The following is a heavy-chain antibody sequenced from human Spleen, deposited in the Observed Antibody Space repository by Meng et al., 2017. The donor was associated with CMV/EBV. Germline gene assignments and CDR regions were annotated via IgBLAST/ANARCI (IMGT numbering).Heavy chain of an antibody. Sequence: GESLKISCAASGFTFSDSYMSWIRQAPGKGLEWVSYISSGGHTIYYADSVEGRFTISRDNAKNSLYLQMNSLAVEDTAVYYCARAGSGWYGVRDYWGQGTLVTVSS. D-gene: IGHD6-19*01. CDR3: ARAGSGWYGVRDY. J-gene: IGHJ4*02. CDR1: GFTFSDSY. V-gene: IGHV3-11*04. CDR2: ISSGGHTI.